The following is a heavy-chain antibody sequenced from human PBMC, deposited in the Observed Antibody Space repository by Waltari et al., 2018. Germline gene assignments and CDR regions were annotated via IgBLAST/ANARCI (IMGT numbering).Heavy chain of an antibody. Sequence: QVQLQESGPGLVKPSETLSLTCTVSGGSISSHYWSWIRPPPGKGLEWIGYIYYSGSTNYNPSLKSRVTISVDTSKNQFALKLSSVTAADTAVYYCARVLYDSSGYGPDYWGQGTLVTVSS. V-gene: IGHV4-59*11. CDR1: GGSISSHY. J-gene: IGHJ4*02. D-gene: IGHD3-22*01. CDR2: IYYSGST. CDR3: ARVLYDSSGYGPDY.